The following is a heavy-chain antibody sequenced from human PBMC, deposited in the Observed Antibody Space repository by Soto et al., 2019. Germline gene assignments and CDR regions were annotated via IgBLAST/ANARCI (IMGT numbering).Heavy chain of an antibody. V-gene: IGHV1-69*01. CDR3: VRGDRVYAVTPKNGMDV. CDR2: VIPIFGTA. Sequence: VQLVQSGAEVKKPGSSVKVSCKTSGGTFSSYAISWVRQAPGQGLEWMGGVIPIFGTANYPQKFQGRVTITADESTSTAYMERRSLRSQDTAVYSCVRGDRVYAVTPKNGMDVWGPGETVTGSS. CDR1: GGTFSSYA. J-gene: IGHJ6*02. D-gene: IGHD4-17*01.